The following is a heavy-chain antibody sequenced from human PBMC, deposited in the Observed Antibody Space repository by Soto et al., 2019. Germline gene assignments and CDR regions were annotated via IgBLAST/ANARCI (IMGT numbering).Heavy chain of an antibody. D-gene: IGHD3-22*01. Sequence: ETLSLTCTVSGGSISSSSYYWGWIRQPPGKGLEWIGSIYYSGSTYYNPSLKSRVTISVDTSKNQFSLKLSSVTAADTAVYYCARHYYDSSGYYPYYFDYWGQGTLVTVSS. CDR1: GGSISSSSYY. CDR2: IYYSGST. CDR3: ARHYYDSSGYYPYYFDY. V-gene: IGHV4-39*01. J-gene: IGHJ4*02.